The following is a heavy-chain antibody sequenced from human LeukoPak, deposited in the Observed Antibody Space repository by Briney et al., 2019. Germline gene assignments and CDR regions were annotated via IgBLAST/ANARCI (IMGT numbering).Heavy chain of an antibody. Sequence: GGSLRLSCAASGFTFSSYWMSWVRQAPGKGLEWVANIKQDGSEKYYVDSVKGRFTISRDNAKNSLYLQMNSLRAEDTAVYYCARSQGVGDYSDAFDIWGQGTMVTVSS. J-gene: IGHJ3*02. V-gene: IGHV3-7*01. CDR2: IKQDGSEK. CDR1: GFTFSSYW. D-gene: IGHD4-17*01. CDR3: ARSQGVGDYSDAFDI.